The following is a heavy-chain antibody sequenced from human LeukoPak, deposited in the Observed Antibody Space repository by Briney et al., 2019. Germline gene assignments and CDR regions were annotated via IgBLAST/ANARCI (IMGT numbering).Heavy chain of an antibody. CDR3: ASVTGVPAAVGDAFDI. D-gene: IGHD2-2*01. CDR2: ISRDGVKT. J-gene: IGHJ3*02. Sequence: GGSLRLSCAASGFIFSTHVMHWVRQAPGKGLEYVSAISRDGVKTYYANSVRGRFTISRDNAKNSLYLQMNSLRAEDTAVYYCASVTGVPAAVGDAFDIWGQGTMVTVSS. V-gene: IGHV3-64*01. CDR1: GFIFSTHV.